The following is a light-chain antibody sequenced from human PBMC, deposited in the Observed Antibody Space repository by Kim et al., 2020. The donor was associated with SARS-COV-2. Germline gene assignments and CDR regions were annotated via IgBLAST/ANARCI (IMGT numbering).Light chain of an antibody. CDR3: QQYRYYSYT. CDR2: MTS. V-gene: IGKV1-5*03. Sequence: VGDRVIITCRASQSLDDWLAWYQHKPGKAPKLLIYMTSNLESGVPSRFSGSGFGTEFTLTISSLQPDDFATYYCQQYRYYSYTFGPGTKVDIK. J-gene: IGKJ3*01. CDR1: QSLDDW.